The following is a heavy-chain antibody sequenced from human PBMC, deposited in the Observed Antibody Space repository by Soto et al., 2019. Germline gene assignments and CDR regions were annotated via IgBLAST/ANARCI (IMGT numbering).Heavy chain of an antibody. Sequence: QVQLVESGGSVVQPGRSLRLSCAVSGFTFSSYAMHWVRQAPGKGLEWVAVTSYDGNEKYYADSVKGRFTISRDNSKNTLYLQMNSLRADDTAIYYCARDLKDSRRAGFCDYWGQGTLVTVSS. CDR1: GFTFSSYA. D-gene: IGHD3-3*01. CDR3: ARDLKDSRRAGFCDY. V-gene: IGHV3-30-3*01. J-gene: IGHJ4*02. CDR2: TSYDGNEK.